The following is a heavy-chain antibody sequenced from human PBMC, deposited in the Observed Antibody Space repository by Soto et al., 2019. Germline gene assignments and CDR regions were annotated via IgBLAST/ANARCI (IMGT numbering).Heavy chain of an antibody. J-gene: IGHJ4*02. D-gene: IGHD3-3*01. Sequence: GGSLRLSCAASGLTFSSYGMHWVRQAPGKGLEWVAVISYDGSNKYYADSVKGRFTISRDNSKNTLYLQMNSLRAEDTAVYYCAKGGLLRFLEWSPYYFDYWGQGTLVTVSS. CDR2: ISYDGSNK. CDR3: AKGGLLRFLEWSPYYFDY. CDR1: GLTFSSYG. V-gene: IGHV3-30*18.